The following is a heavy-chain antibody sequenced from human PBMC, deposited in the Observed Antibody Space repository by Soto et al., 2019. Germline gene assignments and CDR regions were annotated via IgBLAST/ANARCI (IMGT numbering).Heavy chain of an antibody. Sequence: HPGGSLRLSCAASGFTFSSYAMHWVRQAPGKGLEWVAVISYDGSNKYYADSVKGRFTISRDNSKNTLYLQMNSLRAEDTAVYYCAHYSPDPYWGQGTLVTVS. V-gene: IGHV3-30-3*01. D-gene: IGHD2-15*01. CDR2: ISYDGSNK. J-gene: IGHJ4*02. CDR3: AHYSPDPY. CDR1: GFTFSSYA.